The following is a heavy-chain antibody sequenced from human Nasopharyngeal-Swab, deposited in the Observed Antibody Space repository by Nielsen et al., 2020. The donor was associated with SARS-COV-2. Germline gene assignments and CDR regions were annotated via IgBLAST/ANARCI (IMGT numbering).Heavy chain of an antibody. CDR2: IYHSGST. CDR1: GGSISSYY. Sequence: SETLSLTCTVSGGSISSYYWNWIRQPPGKGLEWIGYIYHSGSTYYNPSLKSRVTISVDTSKNQFSLKLSSVTATDTAVYYCARHPYPTYYFDYWGQGTLVTVSS. CDR3: ARHPYPTYYFDY. J-gene: IGHJ4*02. D-gene: IGHD2-2*01. V-gene: IGHV4-59*08.